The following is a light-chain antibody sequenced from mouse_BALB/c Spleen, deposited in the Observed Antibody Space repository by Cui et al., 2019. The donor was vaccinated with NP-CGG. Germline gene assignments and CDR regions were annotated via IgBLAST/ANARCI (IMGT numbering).Light chain of an antibody. J-gene: IGLJ1*01. CDR2: GTN. CDR1: TGAVTTSNY. V-gene: IGLV1*01. CDR3: ALWYGNHWV. Sequence: HAVVTQESALTTSPGETVTLTCRSSTGAVTTSNYANWVQEKPDHLFTGLIGGTNNRVPGVPARFSGSLIGDKAALTITGAQTEDESIYFCALWYGNHWVFGGGTKLTVL.